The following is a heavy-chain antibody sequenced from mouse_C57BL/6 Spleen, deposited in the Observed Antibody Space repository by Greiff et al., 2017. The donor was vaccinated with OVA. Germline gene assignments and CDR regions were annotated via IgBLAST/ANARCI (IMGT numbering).Heavy chain of an antibody. D-gene: IGHD1-1*01. Sequence: EVQLQESGPVLVKPGASVKMSCKASGYTFTDYYMNWVKQSHGKSLEWIGVINPYNGGTSYNPKFKGKATLTVDKSSSTAYMECNSLTSEDSAVDSCASDYGSSYVSWFAYWGQGTLVTVSA. V-gene: IGHV1-19*01. CDR2: INPYNGGT. CDR3: ASDYGSSYVSWFAY. CDR1: GYTFTDYY. J-gene: IGHJ3*01.